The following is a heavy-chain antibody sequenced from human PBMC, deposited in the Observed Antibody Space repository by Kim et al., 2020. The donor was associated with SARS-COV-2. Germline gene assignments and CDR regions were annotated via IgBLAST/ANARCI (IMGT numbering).Heavy chain of an antibody. CDR2: IRSKANRYAT. Sequence: GGSLRLSCAASGFTFSGSTMHWVRQASGKGLEWVGRIRSKANRYATAYAASGKNRSSISRDDSKNTAYLQLNSLNTDDTAGYYCTRVNTIAAGWYDSFD. J-gene: IGHJ3*02. CDR3: TRVNTIAAGWYDSFD. V-gene: IGHV3-73*01. CDR1: GFTFSGST. D-gene: IGHD6-13*01.